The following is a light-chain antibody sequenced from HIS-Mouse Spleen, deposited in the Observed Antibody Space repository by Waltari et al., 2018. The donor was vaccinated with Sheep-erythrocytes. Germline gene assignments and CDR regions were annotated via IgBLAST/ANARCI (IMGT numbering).Light chain of an antibody. CDR3: QQFNSYPLT. J-gene: IGKJ4*01. V-gene: IGKV1-39*01. CDR1: QSISSY. CDR2: AAS. Sequence: DIQMTQSPSSLSASVGDRVTITCRASQSISSYLNWYQQKPGKAPKLLIYAASSLQSGVPSRFSGSGSGTDFTLTISSLQPEDFATYYCQQFNSYPLTFGGWTKVEIK.